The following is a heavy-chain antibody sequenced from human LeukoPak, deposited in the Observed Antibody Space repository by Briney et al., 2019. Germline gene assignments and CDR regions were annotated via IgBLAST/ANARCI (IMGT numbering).Heavy chain of an antibody. V-gene: IGHV5-51*01. CDR1: GYNFTTYW. CDR2: IYPGDSDT. Sequence: EESLKISCKGSGYNFTTYWIGWVRQMPGKGLEWMGIIYPGDSDTIYGPSFQGQVTISADRSINTAYLQWSSLKASDTAMYYCARLSRETTVTTWFDPWGHGTLVTVSS. J-gene: IGHJ5*02. CDR3: ARLSRETTVTTWFDP. D-gene: IGHD4-17*01.